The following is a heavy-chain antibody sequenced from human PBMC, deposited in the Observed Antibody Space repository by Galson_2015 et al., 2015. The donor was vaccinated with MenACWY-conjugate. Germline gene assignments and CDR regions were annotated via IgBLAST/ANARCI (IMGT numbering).Heavy chain of an antibody. J-gene: IGHJ4*02. D-gene: IGHD6-19*01. CDR3: SRAVAGPLDY. CDR2: INAGNGKT. CDR1: GYIFTNSA. V-gene: IGHV1-3*01. Sequence: SVKVSCKASGYIFTNSALHWVRQAPGQRLEWMGWINAGNGKTKYSQKFQGRVTISRGTFANTAYMELSSLTSEDTAIYFCSRAVAGPLDYWGQGTLVTVSS.